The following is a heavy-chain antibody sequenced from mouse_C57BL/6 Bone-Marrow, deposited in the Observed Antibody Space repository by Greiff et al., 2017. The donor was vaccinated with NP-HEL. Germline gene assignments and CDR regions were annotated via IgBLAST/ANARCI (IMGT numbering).Heavy chain of an antibody. Sequence: VKLQESGAELARPGASVKLSCKASGYTFTSYGISWVKQRTGQGLEWIGEIYPRSGNTYYNEKFKGKATLTADKSSSTAYMELRSLTSEDSAVYFCARPYYSNYYAMDYWGQGTSVTVSS. CDR3: ARPYYSNYYAMDY. CDR2: IYPRSGNT. V-gene: IGHV1-81*01. J-gene: IGHJ4*01. D-gene: IGHD2-5*01. CDR1: GYTFTSYG.